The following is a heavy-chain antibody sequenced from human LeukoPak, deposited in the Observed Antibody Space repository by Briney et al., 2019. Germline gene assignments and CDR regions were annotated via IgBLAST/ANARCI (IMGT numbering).Heavy chain of an antibody. CDR3: AGLYSSSWYLSRDY. Sequence: PSETLSLTCTVSGGSISSYYWSWIRQPPGKGLEWIGYIYTSGSTNYNPSLKSRVTISVDTSKNQFSLKLSSVTAADTAVYYCAGLYSSSWYLSRDYWGQGTLVTVSS. CDR1: GGSISSYY. V-gene: IGHV4-4*09. J-gene: IGHJ4*02. CDR2: IYTSGST. D-gene: IGHD6-13*01.